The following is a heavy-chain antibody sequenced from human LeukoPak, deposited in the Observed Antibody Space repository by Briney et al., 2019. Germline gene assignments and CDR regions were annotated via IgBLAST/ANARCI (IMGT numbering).Heavy chain of an antibody. CDR2: NCDSDNT. J-gene: IGHJ4*02. V-gene: IGHV4-59*01. CDR3: ARWHSHGRYFDY. D-gene: IGHD2-21*01. CDR1: GSSITNYC. Sequence: SETLSLTCSVSGSSITNYCWNWIRQPPGKGLEWIGYNCDSDNTDYKPSLKSRVTISLDTSKNQFSPKLTSATAADTAVYYCARWHSHGRYFDYWGQGALVTVSS.